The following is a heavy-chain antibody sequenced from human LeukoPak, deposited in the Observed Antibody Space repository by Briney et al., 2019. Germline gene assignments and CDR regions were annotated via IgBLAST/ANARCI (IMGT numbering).Heavy chain of an antibody. J-gene: IGHJ3*02. CDR3: ARVSDFGNDAFDI. D-gene: IGHD3-3*01. V-gene: IGHV3-74*01. CDR1: GFIFTTYW. Sequence: GGSLRLSCAASGFIFTTYWMHWVRQAPGKGLVWVARINIDGSSTYYADSVKGRFTISRDNAKNSLYLQMNSLRAVDTAVYYCARVSDFGNDAFDIWGQGTMVTVSS. CDR2: INIDGSST.